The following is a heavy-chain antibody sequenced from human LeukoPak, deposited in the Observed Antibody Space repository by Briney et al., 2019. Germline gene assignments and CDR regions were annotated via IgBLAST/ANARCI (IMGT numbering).Heavy chain of an antibody. CDR2: MNPNSGNT. CDR3: ARRLSQRTYYYGMDV. J-gene: IGHJ6*02. D-gene: IGHD1/OR15-1a*01. V-gene: IGHV1-8*01. CDR1: GYTFTSYD. Sequence: GASVKVSCKASGYTFTSYDINWVRQATGQGLEWMGWMNPNSGNTGFAQKFQGRVTMTRNTSISTAYMELSSLRSEDTAVYYCARRLSQRTYYYGMDVWGQGTTVTVPS.